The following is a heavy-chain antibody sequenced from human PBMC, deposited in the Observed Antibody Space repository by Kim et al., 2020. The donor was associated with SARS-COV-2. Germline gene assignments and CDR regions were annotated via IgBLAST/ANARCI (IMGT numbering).Heavy chain of an antibody. Sequence: ASVKVSCEVSGYTLTELSMHWVRQAPGKGLEWMGGFDPEDGETIYAQKFQGRVTMTEDTSTDTAYMELSSLRSEDTAVYYCATSAGYYGSGSYYGWFDPWGQGTLVTVSS. CDR2: FDPEDGET. V-gene: IGHV1-24*01. J-gene: IGHJ5*02. CDR3: ATSAGYYGSGSYYGWFDP. CDR1: GYTLTELS. D-gene: IGHD3-10*01.